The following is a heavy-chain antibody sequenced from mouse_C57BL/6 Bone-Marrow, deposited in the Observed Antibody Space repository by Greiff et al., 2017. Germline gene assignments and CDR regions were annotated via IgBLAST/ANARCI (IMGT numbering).Heavy chain of an antibody. J-gene: IGHJ3*01. CDR1: GYTFTSYT. CDR3: SRWAYGNYVSWFAY. Sequence: SGAELARPGASVKMSCKASGYTFTSYTMHWVKQRPGQGLEWIGYINPSSGYTKSNQKFKDKATLTADKSSSTAYMQLSSLTSEDSAVYYYSRWAYGNYVSWFAYWGQGTLVTVSA. CDR2: INPSSGYT. D-gene: IGHD2-1*01. V-gene: IGHV1-4*01.